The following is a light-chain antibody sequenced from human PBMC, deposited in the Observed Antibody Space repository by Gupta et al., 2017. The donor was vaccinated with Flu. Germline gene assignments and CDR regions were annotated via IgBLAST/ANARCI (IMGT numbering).Light chain of an antibody. CDR2: EVN. Sequence: QSALTQPASVSGSPGQSITISCTGSSSDVGKYNYVSWYQQHPGKAPKVMIFEVNNRPSGVSNRFSGSKSGNTASLTISGLQPEDEADYYCSSYTSSSTTVFGSGTKVTVL. CDR3: SSYTSSSTTV. CDR1: SSDVGKYNY. J-gene: IGLJ1*01. V-gene: IGLV2-14*01.